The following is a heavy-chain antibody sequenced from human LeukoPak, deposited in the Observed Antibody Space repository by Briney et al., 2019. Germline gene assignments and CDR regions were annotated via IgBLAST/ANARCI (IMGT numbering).Heavy chain of an antibody. Sequence: GGSLRLSCAASGFTFSSYSMNWVRQAPGKGLEWVSSISSSSSYIYYADSVKGRFTISRDNAKNSLYLQMNSLRAEDTAVYYCARDRDGYNSQAGWFDPWGQGTLVTGSS. V-gene: IGHV3-21*01. CDR2: ISSSSSYI. CDR1: GFTFSSYS. J-gene: IGHJ5*02. D-gene: IGHD5-24*01. CDR3: ARDRDGYNSQAGWFDP.